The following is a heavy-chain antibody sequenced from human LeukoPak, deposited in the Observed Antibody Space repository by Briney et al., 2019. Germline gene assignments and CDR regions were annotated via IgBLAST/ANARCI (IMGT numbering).Heavy chain of an antibody. CDR3: ARVCGPTSYYDFWSGYCD. J-gene: IGHJ4*02. CDR1: GGAFSSYA. V-gene: IGHV1-69*04. CDR2: IIPILGIA. Sequence: GASVKVSCKASGGAFSSYAISWVRQAPRQGLEWMGRIIPILGIANYAQKFQGRVTITADKSTSTAYMELSSLRSEDTAVYYCARVCGPTSYYDFWSGYCDWGQGTLVTVSS. D-gene: IGHD3-3*01.